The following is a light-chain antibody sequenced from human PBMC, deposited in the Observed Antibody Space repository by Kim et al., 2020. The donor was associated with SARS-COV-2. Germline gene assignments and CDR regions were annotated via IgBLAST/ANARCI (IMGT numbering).Light chain of an antibody. Sequence: HSALTQPPSASGSPGQSVTISCTGTNSDVGGYNYVSYYQQHPGKAPKLMIYEVSKRPSGVPDRFSGSKSGNTASLTVSGLQAEDEADYYCSSYAGSNNVVFGGGTQLTVL. CDR2: EVS. V-gene: IGLV2-8*01. CDR1: NSDVGGYNY. CDR3: SSYAGSNNVV. J-gene: IGLJ2*01.